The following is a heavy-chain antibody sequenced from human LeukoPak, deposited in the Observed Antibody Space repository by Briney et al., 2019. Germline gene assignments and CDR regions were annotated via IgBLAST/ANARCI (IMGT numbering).Heavy chain of an antibody. CDR1: GFTFSSYW. CDR2: IISDGSST. V-gene: IGHV3-74*01. D-gene: IGHD6-13*01. Sequence: PGGSLRLSCAASGFTFSSYWMHWVRQAPGKGLVWVSRIISDGSSTSYADSVKGRFTISRDNAKNTLYLQMNSLRAEDTAVYYCARLSYIAAAGRGWGQGTLVTVSS. J-gene: IGHJ4*02. CDR3: ARLSYIAAAGRG.